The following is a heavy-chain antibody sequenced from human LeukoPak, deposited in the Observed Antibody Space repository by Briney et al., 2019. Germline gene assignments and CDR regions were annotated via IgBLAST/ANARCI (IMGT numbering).Heavy chain of an antibody. Sequence: SETLSLTCTVSGGSISSYYWSWIRQPTGKGLEWIGYIYYSGSTNYNPSLKSRVTISVDTSKNQFSLKLSSVTAADTAVYYCARTSWSSSWYGTYYYYYGMDVWGQGTTVTVSS. D-gene: IGHD6-13*01. J-gene: IGHJ6*02. V-gene: IGHV4-59*01. CDR2: IYYSGST. CDR1: GGSISSYY. CDR3: ARTSWSSSWYGTYYYYYGMDV.